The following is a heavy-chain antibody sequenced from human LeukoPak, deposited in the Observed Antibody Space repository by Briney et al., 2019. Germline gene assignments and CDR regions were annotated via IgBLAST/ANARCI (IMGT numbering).Heavy chain of an antibody. D-gene: IGHD3-10*01. J-gene: IGHJ4*02. CDR3: ARVNFHGSGTYYYDY. CDR2: FYTTGTT. CDR1: GGSISSYY. Sequence: SETLSLTCTVSGGSISSYYWSWIRQPAGKGLEWIGRFYTTGTTNYNPSLKSRVIMSVDTSKNQFSLKLSSVTAADTAVYYCARVNFHGSGTYYYDYWGQGTLVTVSS. V-gene: IGHV4-4*07.